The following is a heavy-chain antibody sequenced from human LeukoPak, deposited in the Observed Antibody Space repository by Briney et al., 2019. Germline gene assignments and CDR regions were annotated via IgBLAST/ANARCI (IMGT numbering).Heavy chain of an antibody. D-gene: IGHD2-2*01. Sequence: GGSLRLSCAASGFTFSDYAMNWVRQAPGKGLEWVSSISSGGSYISYADSVKGRFTVSRDNAKDSLFLQMRSLRDEDTAVYYCARGPALYSTSSSCLDGVDWGQGTLVSVSS. CDR3: ARGPALYSTSSSCLDGVD. CDR1: GFTFSDYA. CDR2: ISSGGSYI. V-gene: IGHV3-21*01. J-gene: IGHJ4*02.